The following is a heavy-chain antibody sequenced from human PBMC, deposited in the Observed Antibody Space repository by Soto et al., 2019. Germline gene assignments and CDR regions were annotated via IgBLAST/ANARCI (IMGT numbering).Heavy chain of an antibody. CDR3: ARTVMPVGNLAAFDH. Sequence: SETLSLTCYVPVGSVSSVKYFWSWIGQPPGKGLEWIAYIYNNGNTNYNPSLKGRATISVDTSKNQCSLKLTSVTAADSAVYFCARTVMPVGNLAAFDHWGQGVLVTVSS. D-gene: IGHD7-27*01. CDR1: VGSVSSVKYF. CDR2: IYNNGNT. J-gene: IGHJ4*02. V-gene: IGHV4-61*01.